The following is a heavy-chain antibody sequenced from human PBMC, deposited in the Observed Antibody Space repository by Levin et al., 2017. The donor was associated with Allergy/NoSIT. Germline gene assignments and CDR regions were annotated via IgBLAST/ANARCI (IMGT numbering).Heavy chain of an antibody. D-gene: IGHD5-18*01. V-gene: IGHV3-30*03. J-gene: IGHJ4*02. Sequence: SCAASGFTFSSYGMHWVRQAPGKGLEWVAVISYDGSNKYYADSVKGRFTISRDNSKNTLYLQMNSLRAEDTAVYYCATLTAMVAVDYWGQGTLVTVSS. CDR3: ATLTAMVAVDY. CDR2: ISYDGSNK. CDR1: GFTFSSYG.